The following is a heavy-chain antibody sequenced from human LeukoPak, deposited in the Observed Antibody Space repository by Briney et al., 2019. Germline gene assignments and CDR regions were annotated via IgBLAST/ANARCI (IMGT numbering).Heavy chain of an antibody. CDR2: IGYDGSNE. CDR3: ARDMGIAARSGRFDY. CDR1: GVTFSSYG. J-gene: IGHJ4*02. D-gene: IGHD6-6*01. Sequence: GGSLRLSCAASGVTFSSYGMHWVRQAPGKGLEWVGFIGYDGSNEYSADSVKGRFTIFRDNSKNTLYLQMNSLRAEDTALYYCARDMGIAARSGRFDYWGQGTLVTVSS. V-gene: IGHV3-30*02.